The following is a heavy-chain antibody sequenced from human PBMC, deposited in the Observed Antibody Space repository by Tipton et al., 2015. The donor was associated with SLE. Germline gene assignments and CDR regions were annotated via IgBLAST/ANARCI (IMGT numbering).Heavy chain of an antibody. J-gene: IGHJ3*02. CDR3: ARHLRWSDAFDT. D-gene: IGHD2-15*01. Sequence: TLSLTCHVAGGPIRNSPYYWSWLRQTREKRLEWIGSVFDTGYTAYNPSLEGRVSLSVDTSNNEFSLKLSSVTAADPPVYYCARHLRWSDAFDTWDQGTLLTVSS. V-gene: IGHV4-39*01. CDR2: VFDTGYT. CDR1: GGPIRNSPYY.